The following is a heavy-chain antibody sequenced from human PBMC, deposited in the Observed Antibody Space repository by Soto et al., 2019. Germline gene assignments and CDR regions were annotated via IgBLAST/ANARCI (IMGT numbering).Heavy chain of an antibody. J-gene: IGHJ4*02. Sequence: PSETLSRTCPFSGVSVSSGSYYWSWIRQPPGKGLEWIGYIYYSGSTNYNPSLKSRVTISVDTSKNQFSLKLSSVTAADTAVYYCARASGSYPFDYWGQGTLVNVSA. CDR1: GVSVSSGSYY. D-gene: IGHD1-26*01. CDR3: ARASGSYPFDY. V-gene: IGHV4-61*01. CDR2: IYYSGST.